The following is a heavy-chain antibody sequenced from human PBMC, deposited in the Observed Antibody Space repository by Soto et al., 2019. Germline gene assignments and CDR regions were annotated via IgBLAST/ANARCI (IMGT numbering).Heavy chain of an antibody. CDR2: AYYRSQWYY. J-gene: IGHJ6*02. CDR3: TKQKGDSRTYNGMAV. D-gene: IGHD2-21*02. CDR1: GDSVSSNSAA. V-gene: IGHV6-1*01. Sequence: PSQTLSLTCAISGDSVSSNSAAWNRIRQSPSRGLEWLGRAYYRSQWYYDSAVSVRSRITVIPDTSKNQFSLQLNSVTPEDTAVYYCTKQKGDSRTYNGMAVWGQGTTVTVSS.